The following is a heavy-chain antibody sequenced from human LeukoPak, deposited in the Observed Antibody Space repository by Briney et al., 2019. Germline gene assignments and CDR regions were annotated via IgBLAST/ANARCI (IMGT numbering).Heavy chain of an antibody. CDR2: IDYDSSHI. Sequence: GGSLTLSCAASGFPFSNPAMIWPRQVPGKGLEWVSSIDYDSSHIYYAASVRGRFTISRDNARNSVCLQMNSLRVEDTAVYYCARDPLRYLRVGHYDYWGQGTLVAVSS. D-gene: IGHD3-9*01. V-gene: IGHV3-21*01. CDR3: ARDPLRYLRVGHYDY. J-gene: IGHJ4*02. CDR1: GFPFSNPA.